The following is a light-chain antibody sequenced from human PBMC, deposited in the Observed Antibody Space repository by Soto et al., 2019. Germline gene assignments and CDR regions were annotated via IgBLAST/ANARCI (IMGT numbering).Light chain of an antibody. J-gene: IGKJ2*01. CDR2: AAS. V-gene: IGKV1D-12*01. CDR1: QGISSW. CDR3: QQANSFPYT. Sequence: DIQMTQSPSSVSASVGDRVTITCRASQGISSWLAWYQQKPGKAPKLLIYAASSLQSGVPSRFSGSGSGTDFTLTIRSMPTADFAHYSCQQANSFPYTFGQGTKVDIK.